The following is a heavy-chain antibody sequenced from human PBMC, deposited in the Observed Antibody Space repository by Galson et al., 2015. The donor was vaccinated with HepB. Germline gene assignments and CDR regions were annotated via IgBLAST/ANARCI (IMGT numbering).Heavy chain of an antibody. J-gene: IGHJ6*02. V-gene: IGHV3-15*01. CDR2: IKSKTDGGTT. D-gene: IGHD1-26*01. CDR1: GFTFSNAW. CDR3: TAFLSGSYVFYYYGMDV. Sequence: SLRLSCAASGFTFSNAWMSWVRQAPGKGLEWVGRIKSKTDGGTTDYAAPVKGRFTISRDDSKNTLYLQMNSLKTEDTAVYYCTAFLSGSYVFYYYGMDVWGQGTTVTVSS.